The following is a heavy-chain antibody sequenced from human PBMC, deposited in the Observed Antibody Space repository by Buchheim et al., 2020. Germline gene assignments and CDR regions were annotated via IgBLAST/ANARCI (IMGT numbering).Heavy chain of an antibody. Sequence: EVQLVESGGGLVQPGGSLRLSCAASGFTFSSYWMSWVRQAPGKGLEWVANIKQDGSEKYYVDSVKGRFTISRANAKNVLDLQMNSLRAEDTAVYYCARVPDSSSYSWFDPWGQGTL. D-gene: IGHD6-6*01. CDR1: GFTFSSYW. J-gene: IGHJ5*02. V-gene: IGHV3-7*01. CDR2: IKQDGSEK. CDR3: ARVPDSSSYSWFDP.